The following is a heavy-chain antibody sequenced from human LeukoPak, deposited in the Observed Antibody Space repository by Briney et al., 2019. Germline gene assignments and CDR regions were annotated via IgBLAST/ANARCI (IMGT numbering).Heavy chain of an antibody. V-gene: IGHV1-8*02. J-gene: IGHJ4*02. Sequence: ASVKVSCKASGYTFTNYDINWVRQASGQGLEWMGLVNPNGDNTASAQKFQGRVTMTSNTSINTAYMELSGLRSEDTAVYFCARGRWYRAAANYYFAYWGQGTLVTVSS. D-gene: IGHD6-13*01. CDR2: VNPNGDNT. CDR3: ARGRWYRAAANYYFAY. CDR1: GYTFTNYD.